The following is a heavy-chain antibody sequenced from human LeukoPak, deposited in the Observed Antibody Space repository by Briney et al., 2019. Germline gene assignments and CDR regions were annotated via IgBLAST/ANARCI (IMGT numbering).Heavy chain of an antibody. CDR2: ISGSGGST. V-gene: IGHV3-23*01. CDR1: GFTFSSYA. Sequence: GGSLRLSCAASGFTFSSYAMSWVRQAPGKGLEWVSAISGSGGSTYYADSVKGRFTISRDNSKNTLYLQMNSLRAEDTAVYYCAKGGERDLLAAADYFDYWGQGTLVTVSS. D-gene: IGHD6-13*01. CDR3: AKGGERDLLAAADYFDY. J-gene: IGHJ4*02.